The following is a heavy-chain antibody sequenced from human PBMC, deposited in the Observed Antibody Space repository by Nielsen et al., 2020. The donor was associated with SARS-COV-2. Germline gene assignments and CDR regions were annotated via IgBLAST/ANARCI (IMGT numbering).Heavy chain of an antibody. V-gene: IGHV1-46*01. CDR3: ARDVLDYTNNSPHFDY. J-gene: IGHJ4*02. CDR1: GYTFTSYY. CDR2: INPSGGST. Sequence: ASVKVSCKASGYTFTSYYMHWVRQAPGQGLEWMGIINPSGGSTSYAQKFQGRVTMTRDTSTSTVYMELSSLRAEDTAVYFCARDVLDYTNNSPHFDYWGQGTRVTVSS. D-gene: IGHD1-1*01.